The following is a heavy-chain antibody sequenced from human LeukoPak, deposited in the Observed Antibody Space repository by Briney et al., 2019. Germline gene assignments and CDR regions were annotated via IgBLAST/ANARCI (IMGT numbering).Heavy chain of an antibody. J-gene: IGHJ4*02. CDR1: GGSISSYY. CDR2: IYYSGST. D-gene: IGHD6-19*01. Sequence: SETLSLTCTVSGGSISSYYWSWIRQPPGKGLECIGYIYYSGSTNYNPSLKSRVTISVDTSKNQLSLKLRSVTAADTAVYYCARGLGGSSGCFGYWGQGTLVTVSS. V-gene: IGHV4-59*01. CDR3: ARGLGGSSGCFGY.